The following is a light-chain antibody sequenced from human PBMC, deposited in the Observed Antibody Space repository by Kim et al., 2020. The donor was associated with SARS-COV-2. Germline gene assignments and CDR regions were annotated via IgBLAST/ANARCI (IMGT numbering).Light chain of an antibody. CDR1: QSVSSN. CDR3: QQYDKWPLT. J-gene: IGKJ4*01. CDR2: GAY. Sequence: VPPAERATRSCRASQSVSSNLAWYQQSPGQGPRLLIYGAYTRATDVPARFSGSGSGTEFTLSISSLQSEDFALYYCQQYDKWPLTFGGGTKVDIK. V-gene: IGKV3-15*01.